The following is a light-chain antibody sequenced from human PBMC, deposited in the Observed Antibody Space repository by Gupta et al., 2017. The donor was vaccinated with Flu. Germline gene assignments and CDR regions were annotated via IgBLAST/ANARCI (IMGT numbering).Light chain of an antibody. J-gene: IGKJ2*04. CDR1: QSVRSN. CDR2: GAS. V-gene: IGKV3-15*01. Sequence: EIVMTQSPATLSVSPGERATLSCRASQSVRSNLAWYQQKPSQAPRLLIYGASTRDTGITARFRGSGSGKEFPLTISSRQSEDFAVYYCQQDNNWPPRSFGQGTKLEIK. CDR3: QQDNNWPPRS.